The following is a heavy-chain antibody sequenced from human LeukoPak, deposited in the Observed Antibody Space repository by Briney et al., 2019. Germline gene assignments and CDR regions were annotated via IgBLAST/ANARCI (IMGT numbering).Heavy chain of an antibody. J-gene: IGHJ4*02. Sequence: SEGPSLACTVSGGSITISRYYWGWIRQPPGKGLGWIGSIYYSGSTYYNPSLKIRVTISVDTSKNQFSLKLSSVTAADTAVYYCARGRATVTPFDYWGQGTLVTVSS. CDR1: GGSITISRYY. CDR2: IYYSGST. CDR3: ARGRATVTPFDY. V-gene: IGHV4-39*07. D-gene: IGHD4-17*01.